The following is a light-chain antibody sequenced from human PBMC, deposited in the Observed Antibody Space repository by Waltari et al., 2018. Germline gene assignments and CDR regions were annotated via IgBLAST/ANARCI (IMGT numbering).Light chain of an antibody. CDR1: QSVSRA. J-gene: IGKJ1*01. Sequence: EIVLTLSPGTLSLSQGERATVSCRASQSVSRALAWYQQKPGQAPRLLIYGASTRATGIPDRFSGSGSGTDFSLTISRLEPDDFAVYFCQHYLRLPVTFGQGTTVEI. CDR2: GAS. CDR3: QHYLRLPVT. V-gene: IGKV3-20*01.